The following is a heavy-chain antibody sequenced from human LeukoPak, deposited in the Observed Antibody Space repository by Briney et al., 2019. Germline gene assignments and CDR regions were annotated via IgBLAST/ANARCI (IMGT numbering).Heavy chain of an antibody. Sequence: GGSLSLSCAPSGLTFSDHYMSWIRQVPRKGLECVSYISTSGSCTNYADSVKGRFTISRDNAKNSLYLQMNSLRAEDTAVYYCARGHYGLDVWGEGTTVTVS. J-gene: IGHJ6*02. V-gene: IGHV3-11*03. CDR3: ARGHYGLDV. CDR2: ISTSGSCT. CDR1: GLTFSDHY.